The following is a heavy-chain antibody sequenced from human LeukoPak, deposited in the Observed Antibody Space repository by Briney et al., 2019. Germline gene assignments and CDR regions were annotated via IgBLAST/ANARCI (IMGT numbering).Heavy chain of an antibody. CDR1: GGTYSSYA. CDR3: ARGSGSIWYYYYGMDV. CDR2: IIPIFGTA. D-gene: IGHD3-10*01. J-gene: IGHJ6*04. Sequence: ASVKVSCKASGGTYSSYAISWVRQAPAQGLVWMGGIIPIFGTANYAQKFQGRVTITADESTSTAYMELSSLRSEDTAVYYCARGSGSIWYYYYGMDVWGKGTTVTVSS. V-gene: IGHV1-69*13.